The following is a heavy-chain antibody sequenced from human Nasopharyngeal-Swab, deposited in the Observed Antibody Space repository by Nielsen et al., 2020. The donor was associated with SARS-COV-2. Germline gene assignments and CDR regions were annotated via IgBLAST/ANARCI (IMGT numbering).Heavy chain of an antibody. CDR1: GYTFTSYY. D-gene: IGHD2-2*01. CDR3: ARGHSRIIVVVPWRKGYFDY. CDR2: INPSGGST. V-gene: IGHV1-46*01. Sequence: ASVKVSCKASGYTFTSYYMHWVRQAPGQGLEWMGIINPSGGSTSYAQKFQGRVTMTRDTSTSTVYMELSSLRSEDTAVYYCARGHSRIIVVVPWRKGYFDYWGQGTLVTVSS. J-gene: IGHJ4*02.